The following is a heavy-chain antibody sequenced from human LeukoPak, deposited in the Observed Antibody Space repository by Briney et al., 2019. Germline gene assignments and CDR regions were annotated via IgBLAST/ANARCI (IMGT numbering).Heavy chain of an antibody. V-gene: IGHV3-23*01. J-gene: IGHJ5*02. D-gene: IGHD6-13*01. CDR1: EFTFSSHP. Sequence: GGSLRLSCAASEFTFSSHPMGWVRRAPGKGLEWVSSICSSSGCTYYADSVRGRFAISRDDSKNTLYLQMNSLRAEDTAVYYCARGIRGSSWYYLSDPWGQGTLVTVSS. CDR2: ICSSSGCT. CDR3: ARGIRGSSWYYLSDP.